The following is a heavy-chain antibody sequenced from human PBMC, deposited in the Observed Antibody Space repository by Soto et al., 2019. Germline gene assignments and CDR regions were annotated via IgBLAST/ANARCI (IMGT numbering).Heavy chain of an antibody. CDR1: GGSVSSGSYY. D-gene: IGHD2-21*02. V-gene: IGHV4-61*01. CDR3: ARDRGTVVTPGYYGMDV. Sequence: PSETLSLTCTVSGGSVSSGSYYWSWIRQPPGKGLEWIGYIYYSGSTNYNPSLKSRVTISVDTSKNQFSLKLSSVTAADTAVYYCARDRGTVVTPGYYGMDVWGQGTTVTVSS. CDR2: IYYSGST. J-gene: IGHJ6*02.